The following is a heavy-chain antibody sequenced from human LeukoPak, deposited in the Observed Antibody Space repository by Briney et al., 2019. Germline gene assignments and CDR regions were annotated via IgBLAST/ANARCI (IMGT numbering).Heavy chain of an antibody. CDR2: INTNTGNP. CDR3: ARAEVYCSGSTCFLY. J-gene: IGHJ4*02. CDR1: GYTFTSFA. Sequence: ASVKVSCKASGYTFTSFAINWVRQAPGQGLEWMGRINTNTGNPAYAQGFTGRFVFSLDTSVTTAYLQISSLKAEDTAVYYCARAEVYCSGSTCFLYWGQGTLVTVSS. V-gene: IGHV7-4-1*02. D-gene: IGHD2-15*01.